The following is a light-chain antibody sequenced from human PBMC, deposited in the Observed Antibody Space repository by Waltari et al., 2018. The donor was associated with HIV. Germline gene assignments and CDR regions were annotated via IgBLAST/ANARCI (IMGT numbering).Light chain of an antibody. J-gene: IGKJ4*01. Sequence: IVLTQSPATLSLSSGERATLSCRASQSVGNFLAWYQQKAGQAPRLLIYDASNRAPGIPARFSGSGSGTDFTLTISRLEPEDVAVYYCQQRSNWPPGLTFGGGTNLEIK. CDR1: QSVGNF. CDR2: DAS. CDR3: QQRSNWPPGLT. V-gene: IGKV3-11*01.